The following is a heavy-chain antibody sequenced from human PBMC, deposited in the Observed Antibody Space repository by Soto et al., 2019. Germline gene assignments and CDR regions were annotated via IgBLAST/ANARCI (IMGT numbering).Heavy chain of an antibody. CDR3: AREVDTAMALAH. CDR2: INHSGST. D-gene: IGHD5-18*01. Sequence: SETLSVTCAVYGGSFSGYYWSWIRQPPGKGLEWVGEINHSGSTNYNPSLMSRVTMSLDMSKNQFSLNLSYVTAADTAVYYCAREVDTAMALAHWGQGTLVTVSS. CDR1: GGSFSGYY. V-gene: IGHV4-34*01. J-gene: IGHJ4*02.